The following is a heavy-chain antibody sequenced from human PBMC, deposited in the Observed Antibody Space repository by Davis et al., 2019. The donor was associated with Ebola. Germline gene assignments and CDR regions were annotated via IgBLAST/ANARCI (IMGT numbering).Heavy chain of an antibody. V-gene: IGHV4-39*01. CDR1: GGSISSSSYY. CDR2: IYYSGST. CDR3: ARKPARWENWFDP. J-gene: IGHJ5*02. D-gene: IGHD2-2*01. Sequence: MPSETLSLTCTVSGGSISSSSYYWGWIRQPPGKGLEWIGSIYYSGSTYYNPSLKSRVTISVDTSKNQFSLKLTSVTAADTAVYYCARKPARWENWFDPWGQGTLVTVSS.